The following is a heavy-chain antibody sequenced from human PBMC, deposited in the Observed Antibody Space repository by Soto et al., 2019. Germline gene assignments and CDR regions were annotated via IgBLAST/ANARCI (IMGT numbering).Heavy chain of an antibody. CDR3: ASDSSSSFV. Sequence: QVQLVQSGAEVKKPGASVKVSCKASGYTFTSYAISWVRQAPGQGLEWMGWISAYNGKTNYAQKLQGRVTMTTDTSTSTADVDLMTMRTYDTAVYYFASDSSSSFVWGQGTTVTVSS. CDR1: GYTFTSYA. CDR2: ISAYNGKT. V-gene: IGHV1-18*01. D-gene: IGHD2-15*01. J-gene: IGHJ6*02.